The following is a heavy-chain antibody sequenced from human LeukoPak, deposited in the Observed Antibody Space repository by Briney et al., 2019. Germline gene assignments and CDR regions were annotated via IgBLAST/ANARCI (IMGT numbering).Heavy chain of an antibody. CDR1: GFSFSIYE. CDR2: IGSSGTTI. Sequence: PGGSLRISCAASGFSFSIYEMNWVRQAPGKGLEWVSNIGSSGTTIYYADSVKGRFTISRDNAKNSLYLRMNSLRAEYTAVYYCATLTVASSYDYWGQGTLVTVSS. J-gene: IGHJ4*02. CDR3: ATLTVASSYDY. V-gene: IGHV3-48*03. D-gene: IGHD6-19*01.